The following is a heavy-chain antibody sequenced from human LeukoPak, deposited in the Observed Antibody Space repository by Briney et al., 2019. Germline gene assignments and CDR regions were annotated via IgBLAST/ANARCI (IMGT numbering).Heavy chain of an antibody. J-gene: IGHJ4*02. CDR2: ICYDGSNK. CDR3: ARGVVVVVPAATYFDY. V-gene: IGHV3-33*01. D-gene: IGHD2-2*01. CDR1: GFTFSSYG. Sequence: GGSLRLSCAASGFTFSSYGMRWVRQAPGKGLEWVAVICYDGSNKYYADSVKGRFTISRDNSKNTLYLQMNSLRAEDTAVYYCARGVVVVVPAATYFDYWGQGTLVTVSS.